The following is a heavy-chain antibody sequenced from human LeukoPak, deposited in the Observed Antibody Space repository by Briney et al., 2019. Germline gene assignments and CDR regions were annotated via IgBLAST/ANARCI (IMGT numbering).Heavy chain of an antibody. CDR3: ARGWAFAY. D-gene: IGHD6-19*01. CDR2: TYYRSKWYN. Sequence: SQTLSLTCAISGHSVSSNITAWNSIRQSRSRGLEWLGRTYYRSKWYNDYAVSVKSRITINPDTSKNQFSLQLSSVTPEDTAVYYCARGWAFAYWGQGTLVTVSS. V-gene: IGHV6-1*01. J-gene: IGHJ4*02. CDR1: GHSVSSNITA.